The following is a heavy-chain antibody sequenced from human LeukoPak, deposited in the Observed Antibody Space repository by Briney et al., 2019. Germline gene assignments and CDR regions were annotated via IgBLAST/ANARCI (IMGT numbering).Heavy chain of an antibody. V-gene: IGHV4-39*02. CDR2: IHSSGNT. Sequence: SETLSLTCTVSIGSVNSGVYYWGWIRQPPGKGLEWIGRIHSSGNTYYNLSLKSRVTISVDTSKNHFSLKLSSWTAADTAVYYCARDKGVGSGDAFDIWGQGTMVTASS. CDR1: IGSVNSGVYY. J-gene: IGHJ3*02. D-gene: IGHD6-19*01. CDR3: ARDKGVGSGDAFDI.